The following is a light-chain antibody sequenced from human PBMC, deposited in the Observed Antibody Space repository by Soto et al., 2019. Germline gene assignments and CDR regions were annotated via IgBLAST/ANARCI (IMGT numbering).Light chain of an antibody. CDR3: QQLNSYPWT. Sequence: DIQMTQSAASLSASVGDRVTITCRASQSISSYLNWYQQKPGKAPKLLIYATSSLQSGVPSRFSGSGSGTDFTLTISSLQPEDFATYYCQQLNSYPWTFAQGTKVDI. CDR1: QSISSY. J-gene: IGKJ1*01. V-gene: IGKV1-39*01. CDR2: ATS.